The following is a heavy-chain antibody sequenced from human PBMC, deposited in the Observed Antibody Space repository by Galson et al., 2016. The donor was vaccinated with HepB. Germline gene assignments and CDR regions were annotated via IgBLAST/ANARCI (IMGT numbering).Heavy chain of an antibody. CDR1: GFTFSNYA. J-gene: IGHJ2*01. CDR2: ISGSGGST. D-gene: IGHD3-22*01. CDR3: ARDSDTSGLHWYFDL. Sequence: SLRLSCAASGFTFSNYAMSWVRQAPGKGLEWVSSISGSGGSTNYADSVKGRFTISRDNSKNTLYLQMNSLRAEDTAVYYCARDSDTSGLHWYFDLWGRGTLVTVSS. V-gene: IGHV3-23*01.